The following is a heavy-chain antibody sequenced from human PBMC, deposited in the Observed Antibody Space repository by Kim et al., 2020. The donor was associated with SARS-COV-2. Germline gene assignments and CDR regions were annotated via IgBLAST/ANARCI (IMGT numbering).Heavy chain of an antibody. CDR1: GFTFSSYA. Sequence: GGSLRLSCAASGFTFSSYAMSWVRQAPGKGLEWVSAISGSGGSTYYADSVKGRFTISRDNSKNTLYLQMNSLRAEDTAVYYCAKDTKGNYGDSTAFDYWGQGTLVTVSS. CDR3: AKDTKGNYGDSTAFDY. CDR2: ISGSGGST. J-gene: IGHJ4*02. D-gene: IGHD4-17*01. V-gene: IGHV3-23*01.